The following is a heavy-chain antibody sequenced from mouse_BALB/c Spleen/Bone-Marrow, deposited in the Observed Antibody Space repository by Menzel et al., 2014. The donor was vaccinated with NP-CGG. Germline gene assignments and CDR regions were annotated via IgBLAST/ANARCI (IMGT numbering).Heavy chain of an antibody. J-gene: IGHJ2*01. D-gene: IGHD4-1*01. V-gene: IGHV5-9*02. CDR1: GFAFSSYD. CDR3: ARPLTGAYFDY. Sequence: EVQLVESGGGLVKPGGSLKLSCAASGFAFSSYDMSWVRQTPEKRLGWVATISSGGSYTYYPDSMKGRFTISRDNARNTLYLQMSSLRSEDTALYYCARPLTGAYFDYWGQGTTLTVSS. CDR2: ISSGGSYT.